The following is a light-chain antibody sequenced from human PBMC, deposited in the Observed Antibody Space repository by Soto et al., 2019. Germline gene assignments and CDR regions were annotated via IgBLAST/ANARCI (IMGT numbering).Light chain of an antibody. CDR3: NSYTNTGARI. Sequence: QSVLTQPASVSGSPGQSITISCTGTSSDVGANDFVSWYQQLPGKAPKVMICEVSNRPSGVSNRFSGSKSGNTASLTISGLQTEDEADYYCNSYTNTGARIFGTGTKLTVL. CDR2: EVS. V-gene: IGLV2-14*01. J-gene: IGLJ1*01. CDR1: SSDVGANDF.